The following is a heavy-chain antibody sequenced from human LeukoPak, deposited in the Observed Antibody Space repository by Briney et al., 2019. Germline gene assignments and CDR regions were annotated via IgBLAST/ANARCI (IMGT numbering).Heavy chain of an antibody. Sequence: ETGGSLRLSCAASGFTFSSYWMSWVRQAPGKGLEWVANIKQDGSEKYYVDSVKGRFTISRDNAKNSLYLQMNSLRAEDTAVYYCASNSLTRAKGTDYWGQGTLVTVSS. CDR3: ASNSLTRAKGTDY. CDR2: IKQDGSEK. D-gene: IGHD3-9*01. J-gene: IGHJ4*02. V-gene: IGHV3-7*01. CDR1: GFTFSSYW.